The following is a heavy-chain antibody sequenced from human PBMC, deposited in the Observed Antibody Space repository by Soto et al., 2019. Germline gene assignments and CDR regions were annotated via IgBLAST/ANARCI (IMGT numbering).Heavy chain of an antibody. D-gene: IGHD6-6*01. Sequence: GGSLRLSCVASGFTFSDYSMSWIRQAPGKGLEWLAFIDSRGRTLSYADSVRGRFTISRDNAENSVYLQMDSLRADDTAVYYCERQAARNYIDSWGQGNSVTVSS. CDR1: GFTFSDYS. CDR3: ERQAARNYIDS. V-gene: IGHV3-11*01. J-gene: IGHJ4*02. CDR2: IDSRGRTL.